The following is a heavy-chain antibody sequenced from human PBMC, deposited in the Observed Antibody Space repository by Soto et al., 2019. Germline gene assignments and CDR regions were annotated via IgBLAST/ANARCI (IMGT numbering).Heavy chain of an antibody. CDR3: ARDHFHFWSGFYY. CDR1: GDSISSYY. J-gene: IGHJ4*02. V-gene: IGHV4-59*01. Sequence: SDTLSLTCTVSGDSISSYYWSWIRQPPGKGLEWIGYIYYSGSTNYNPSLKSRVTISVDTSKNQFSLKLSSVTAADTAVYYCARDHFHFWSGFYYWGQGTLVTVSS. D-gene: IGHD3-3*02. CDR2: IYYSGST.